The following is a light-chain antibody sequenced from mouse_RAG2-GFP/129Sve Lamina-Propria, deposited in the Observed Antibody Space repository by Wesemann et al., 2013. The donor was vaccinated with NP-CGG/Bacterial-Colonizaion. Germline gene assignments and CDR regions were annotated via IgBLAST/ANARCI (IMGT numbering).Light chain of an antibody. J-gene: IGKJ1*01. CDR3: AQNLELWT. V-gene: IGKV2-109*01. CDR2: QMS. CDR1: QSLVHSNGNTY. Sequence: DVVMTQTPLSLPVSLGDQASISCRSSQSLVHSNGNTYLHWYLQKPGQSPQLLIYQMSNLASGVPDRFSSSGSGTDFTLRISRVEAEDVGVYYCAQNLELWTFGGGTKLEIK.